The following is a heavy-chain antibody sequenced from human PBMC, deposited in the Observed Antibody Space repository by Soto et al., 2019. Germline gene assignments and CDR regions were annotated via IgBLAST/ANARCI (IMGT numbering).Heavy chain of an antibody. CDR1: GFTFSSYA. D-gene: IGHD6-19*01. CDR3: AKRPEGAVAGTSYFDY. Sequence: PGCSLRHSCAASGFTFSSYAISWVRQAPGKGLEWVSAISGSGGSTYYADSVKGRFTISRDNSKNTLYLQMNSLRAEDTAVYYCAKRPEGAVAGTSYFDYWGQGT. V-gene: IGHV3-23*01. CDR2: ISGSGGST. J-gene: IGHJ4*02.